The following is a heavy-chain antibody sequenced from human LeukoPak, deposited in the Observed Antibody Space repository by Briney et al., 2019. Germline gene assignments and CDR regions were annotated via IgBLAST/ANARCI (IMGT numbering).Heavy chain of an antibody. V-gene: IGHV3-30*04. CDR2: ISYDGSNK. CDR1: GFTFSSYA. D-gene: IGHD3-16*01. CDR3: ARDAGVRVLGELLELGDY. Sequence: PAGRSLRLSCAASGFTFSSYAMHWVRQAPGKGLEWVAVISYDGSNKYYADSVKGRFTISRDNSKNTLYLQMNSLGAEDTAVYYCARDAGVRVLGELLELGDYWGQGTLVTVSS. J-gene: IGHJ4*02.